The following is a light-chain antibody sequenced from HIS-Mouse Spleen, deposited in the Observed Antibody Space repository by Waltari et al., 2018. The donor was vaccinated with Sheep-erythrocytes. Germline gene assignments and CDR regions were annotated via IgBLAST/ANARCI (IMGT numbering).Light chain of an antibody. J-gene: IGKJ1*01. CDR1: QGISSA. CDR2: DAS. CDR3: QQFNNYPRT. Sequence: AIQLTQSPSSLTASVGDRVTITCRASQGISSALAWYQQKPGKAPKLLIYDASSLESGVPSRFSGSGYGTDYTLTISSLQPEDFAPYYCQQFNNYPRTFGQGTKVEIK. V-gene: IGKV1D-13*01.